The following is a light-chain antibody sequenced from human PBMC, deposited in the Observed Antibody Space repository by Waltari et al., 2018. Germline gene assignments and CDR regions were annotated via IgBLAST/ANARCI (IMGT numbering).Light chain of an antibody. V-gene: IGLV1-40*01. CDR2: VNN. CDR1: SSNIGPGFA. CDR3: QSYDISLSAYV. J-gene: IGLJ3*02. Sequence: QSVLTHPPSLSGAPGQRVTISCAGNSSNIGPGFAVHWYQQFPGSAPRLLISVNNNRPSGVPDRFSASKSGTSASLAVSGLQAQDEADYYCQSYDISLSAYVFGGGTKLTVL.